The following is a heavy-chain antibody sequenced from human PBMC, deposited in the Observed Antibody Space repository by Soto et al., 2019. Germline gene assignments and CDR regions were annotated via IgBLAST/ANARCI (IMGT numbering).Heavy chain of an antibody. V-gene: IGHV3-9*01. J-gene: IGHJ4*02. Sequence: ESGGGLVQPGRSLRLSCAASGFTFDDYAMHWVRQAPGKGLEWVSGINWNSGSIGYADSVKGRFTISRDNAKNSLYPQMNSLRTEDTALYYCAKGYNYDRSGNPDYWGQGTLVTVSS. CDR2: INWNSGSI. D-gene: IGHD3-22*01. CDR3: AKGYNYDRSGNPDY. CDR1: GFTFDDYA.